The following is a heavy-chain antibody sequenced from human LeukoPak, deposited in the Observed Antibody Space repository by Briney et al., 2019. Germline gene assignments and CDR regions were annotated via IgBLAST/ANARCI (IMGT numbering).Heavy chain of an antibody. V-gene: IGHV4-34*01. D-gene: IGHD5-24*01. Sequence: PSETLSLTCAVYGGSFSGYYWSWIRQPPGKGLEWIGEINHSGSTNYNPSLKSRVTISVDTSKNQFSLKLSSVTAADTAVYYCAKAAVTRGWLQRHYYFDYWGQGTLVTVSS. J-gene: IGHJ4*02. CDR2: INHSGST. CDR3: AKAAVTRGWLQRHYYFDY. CDR1: GGSFSGYY.